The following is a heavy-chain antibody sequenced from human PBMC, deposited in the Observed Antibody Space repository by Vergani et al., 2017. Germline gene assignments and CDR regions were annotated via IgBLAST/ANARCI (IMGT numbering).Heavy chain of an antibody. CDR1: GFTFSSYA. D-gene: IGHD3-22*01. CDR2: ISGSGGST. J-gene: IGHJ4*02. CDR3: AKAYYCDSSGYWLFDY. Sequence: EVQLLESGGGLVQPGGSLRLSCAASGFTFSSYAMSWVRQAPGKGLEWVSAISGSGGSTYYADSVKGRFTISRDNSKNTLYLQMNSLRAEDTAVYYCAKAYYCDSSGYWLFDYWGQGTLVTVSS. V-gene: IGHV3-23*01.